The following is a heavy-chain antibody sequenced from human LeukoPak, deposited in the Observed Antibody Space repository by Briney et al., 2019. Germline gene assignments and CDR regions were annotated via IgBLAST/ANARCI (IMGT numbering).Heavy chain of an antibody. D-gene: IGHD6-13*01. CDR2: ISSSGSTK. Sequence: GGSLRLSCAASGFTFSSYAMHWIRQAPGKGLDWISYISSSGSTKYYADSVKGRFTISRDNAKNSLYLQMNSLRAEDTAMYFCARDGSSSCYAVDYWGQGTLATVSS. CDR1: GFTFSSYA. J-gene: IGHJ4*02. V-gene: IGHV3-48*04. CDR3: ARDGSSSCYAVDY.